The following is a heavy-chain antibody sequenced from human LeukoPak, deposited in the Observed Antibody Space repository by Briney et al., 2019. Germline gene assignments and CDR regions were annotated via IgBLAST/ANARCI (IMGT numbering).Heavy chain of an antibody. D-gene: IGHD2-21*02. CDR3: ANPLCGGDCYSGFGAFDI. J-gene: IGHJ3*02. CDR2: IRYDGSNK. Sequence: PGGSLRLSCAASGFTFSSYGMHWVRQAPGKGLEWVAFIRYDGSNKYYADSVKGRFTISRDNSKNTLYLQMNSLRAEDTAVYYCANPLCGGDCYSGFGAFDIWGQGAMVTVSS. CDR1: GFTFSSYG. V-gene: IGHV3-30*02.